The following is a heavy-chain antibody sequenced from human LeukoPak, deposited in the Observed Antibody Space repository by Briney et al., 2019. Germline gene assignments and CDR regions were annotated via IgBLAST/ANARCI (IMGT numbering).Heavy chain of an antibody. Sequence: ASVKVSCKASGYTFTIYYIHWVRQAPGQGLEWMGWINPNSGGTNYAQKFQGRVTMTRDTSISTAYMELSRLTSDDTAVYYCARGREVAGTVGYWGQGTLVTVSS. CDR1: GYTFTIYY. J-gene: IGHJ4*02. CDR2: INPNSGGT. V-gene: IGHV1-2*02. D-gene: IGHD6-19*01. CDR3: ARGREVAGTVGY.